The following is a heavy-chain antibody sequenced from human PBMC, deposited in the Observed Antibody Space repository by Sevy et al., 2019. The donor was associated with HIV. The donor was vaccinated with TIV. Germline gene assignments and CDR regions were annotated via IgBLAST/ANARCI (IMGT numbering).Heavy chain of an antibody. Sequence: SGPTLVKPTQTLTLTCTFSGFSLSTNGVGVGWIRQPPGKALEWLAVIYWDDDKRYSPSLKSRLSITQDTSNNQVVLTMTNMDPVDTATYYCAHSNLAALATFDSWGQGTLVTVSS. D-gene: IGHD6-13*01. CDR2: IYWDDDK. J-gene: IGHJ4*02. CDR3: AHSNLAALATFDS. CDR1: GFSLSTNGVG. V-gene: IGHV2-5*02.